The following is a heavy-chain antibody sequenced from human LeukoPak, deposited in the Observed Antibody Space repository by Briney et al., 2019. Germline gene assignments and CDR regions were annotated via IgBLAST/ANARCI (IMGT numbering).Heavy chain of an antibody. Sequence: SETLSLTCSVSGDSITSTSYYWGWIRQPPEKGLEWIGSVYYTGGTYYSPSLKSRVTISVDTSKNQFSLKLSSVTAADTAVYYCARLGVVALTTVTTTFDYWGQGTLVTVSS. D-gene: IGHD4-17*01. CDR2: VYYTGGT. J-gene: IGHJ4*02. CDR1: GDSITSTSYY. V-gene: IGHV4-39*01. CDR3: ARLGVVALTTVTTTFDY.